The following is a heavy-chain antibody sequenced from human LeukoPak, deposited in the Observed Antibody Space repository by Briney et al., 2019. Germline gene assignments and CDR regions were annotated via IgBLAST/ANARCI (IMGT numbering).Heavy chain of an antibody. CDR3: ARAPSEIGGYYPEYFRH. V-gene: IGHV3-74*01. J-gene: IGHJ1*01. CDR2: IKSDGST. Sequence: GGSLRLSCAASGLTFSSYWMHWVRQAPGKGLLWVSRIKSDGSTRYADSVKGRFTVSRDNAKNTISLQMNSLRAEDTGVYYCARAPSEIGGYYPEYFRHWGQGTLVIASS. D-gene: IGHD3-22*01. CDR1: GLTFSSYW.